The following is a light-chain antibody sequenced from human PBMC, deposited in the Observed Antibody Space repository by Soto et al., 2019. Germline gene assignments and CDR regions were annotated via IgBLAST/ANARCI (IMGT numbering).Light chain of an antibody. CDR1: SSNVGGYNY. CDR2: EVT. Sequence: QSVLTQPASVSGSLGQSITISCTGTSSNVGGYNYVSWYQQHPGKDPKVVIFEVTKRPSGVSSRFSGSKSGNTASLTVSGLQAEDEGDYYCSSYTSSSTVLFGGGTKLTVL. V-gene: IGLV2-14*01. CDR3: SSYTSSSTVL. J-gene: IGLJ2*01.